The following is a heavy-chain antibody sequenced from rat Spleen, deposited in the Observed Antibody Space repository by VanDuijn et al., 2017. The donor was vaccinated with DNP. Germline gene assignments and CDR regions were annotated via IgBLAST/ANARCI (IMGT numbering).Heavy chain of an antibody. CDR3: ARDTTDGFAY. D-gene: IGHD1-6*01. J-gene: IGHJ3*01. Sequence: EVQLVESGGGLVQPRGSMKLSCAASGFTFSKYYMAWVRQAPTKGLEWVAFISTGGSDIYYRDSVKGRFTISRDNAKSTLYLQMDSLRSEDTATYYCARDTTDGFAYWGQGTLVTVSS. CDR2: ISTGGSDI. V-gene: IGHV5-25*01. CDR1: GFTFSKYY.